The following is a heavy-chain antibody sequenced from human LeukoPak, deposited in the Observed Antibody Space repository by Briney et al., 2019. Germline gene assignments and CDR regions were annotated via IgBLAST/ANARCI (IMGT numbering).Heavy chain of an antibody. V-gene: IGHV3-15*01. J-gene: IGHJ4*02. D-gene: IGHD2-2*01. CDR3: IWYHVADY. Sequence: GESLRLSCVASGFTFSNAWLSWVRQAPGKGLEWVPRIKSKTDGETTDYAAPVKGRFTISRDDSKTTLYLQMKSLKIEDTAVYYCIWYHVADYWGQGTLVTVSS. CDR2: IKSKTDGETT. CDR1: GFTFSNAW.